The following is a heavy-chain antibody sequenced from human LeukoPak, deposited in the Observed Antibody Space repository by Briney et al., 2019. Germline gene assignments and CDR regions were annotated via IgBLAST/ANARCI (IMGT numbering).Heavy chain of an antibody. J-gene: IGHJ4*02. CDR3: ARQTRYYDSSGYYLGY. D-gene: IGHD3-22*01. V-gene: IGHV5-51*01. CDR1: GYSFTSYW. Sequence: GESLKISCKGSGYSFTSYWIGWVRQMPGKGLEWMGIIYPGDSDTRYSPSFQGQATISADKSISTAYLQWSSLKASDTAMYYCARQTRYYDSSGYYLGYWGQGTLVTVSS. CDR2: IYPGDSDT.